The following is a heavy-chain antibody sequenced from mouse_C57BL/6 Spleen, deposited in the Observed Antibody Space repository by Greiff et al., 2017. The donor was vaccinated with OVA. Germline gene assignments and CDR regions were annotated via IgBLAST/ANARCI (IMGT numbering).Heavy chain of an antibody. Sequence: VKLQESGPGLVAPSQSLSITCTVSGFSLTSYGVHWVRQPPGKGLAWLVVIWSDGSTTSNSALKSRLSISKDNSKSQVFLKMNSLQTDDTAMYYCARHPSIYYYGSSYGAMDYWGQGTSVTVSS. CDR2: IWSDGST. CDR1: GFSLTSYG. CDR3: ARHPSIYYYGSSYGAMDY. D-gene: IGHD1-1*01. V-gene: IGHV2-6-1*01. J-gene: IGHJ4*01.